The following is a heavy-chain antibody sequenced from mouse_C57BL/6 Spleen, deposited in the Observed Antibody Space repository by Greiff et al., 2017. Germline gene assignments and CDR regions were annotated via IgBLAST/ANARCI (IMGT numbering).Heavy chain of an antibody. Sequence: VQLQQSGPELVKPGASVKISCKASGYSFTGYYMNWVKQSPGKSLEWIGEINPSTGGTTYNQKFKAKATLTVDKSSSTAYMQLKSLTSEDSAVYYCAREGAGIFDYWGQGTTLTVSS. J-gene: IGHJ2*01. CDR2: INPSTGGT. CDR1: GYSFTGYY. V-gene: IGHV1-42*01. CDR3: AREGAGIFDY. D-gene: IGHD3-3*01.